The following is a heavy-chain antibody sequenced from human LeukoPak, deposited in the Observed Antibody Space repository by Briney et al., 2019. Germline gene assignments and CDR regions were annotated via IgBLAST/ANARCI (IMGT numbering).Heavy chain of an antibody. V-gene: IGHV4-30-2*01. Sequence: PSETLSLTCAVSGGSISSGGYSWGWIRQPPGKGLEWIGYIYHSGSTYYNPSLKSRVTISVDRSKNQFSLKLSSVTAADTAVYYCAREGGSHKGYFDYWGQGTLVTVSS. CDR3: AREGGSHKGYFDY. J-gene: IGHJ4*02. CDR2: IYHSGST. D-gene: IGHD3-10*01. CDR1: GGSISSGGYS.